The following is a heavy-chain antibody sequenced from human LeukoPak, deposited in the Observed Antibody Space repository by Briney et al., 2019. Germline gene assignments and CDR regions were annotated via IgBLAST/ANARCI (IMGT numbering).Heavy chain of an antibody. D-gene: IGHD3-9*01. J-gene: IGHJ4*02. CDR3: ARYPSDYDILTGYPDS. Sequence: GASVKVSCKASGYTFTSYGIIWLRQAPGQGLEWMGWISGHNGHTNYAQKLQGRVSMTTDTSTTTAYMELRSPRSDDTAVYYCARYPSDYDILTGYPDSWGQGTLVTVSS. CDR1: GYTFTSYG. V-gene: IGHV1-18*01. CDR2: ISGHNGHT.